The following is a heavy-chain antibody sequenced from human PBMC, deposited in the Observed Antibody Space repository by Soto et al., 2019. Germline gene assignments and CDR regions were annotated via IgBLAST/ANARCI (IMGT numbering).Heavy chain of an antibody. V-gene: IGHV3-9*01. Sequence: QPGGSLRLSCAASGFTFDDYAMHWVRQAPGKGLEWVSGISWNSGSIGYADSVKGRFTISRDNAKNSLYLQMNSLRAEDTALYYCAKAGAFFPHITLPAVYYYGMDVWGQGTTVTVSS. J-gene: IGHJ6*02. D-gene: IGHD2-15*01. CDR1: GFTFDDYA. CDR2: ISWNSGSI. CDR3: AKAGAFFPHITLPAVYYYGMDV.